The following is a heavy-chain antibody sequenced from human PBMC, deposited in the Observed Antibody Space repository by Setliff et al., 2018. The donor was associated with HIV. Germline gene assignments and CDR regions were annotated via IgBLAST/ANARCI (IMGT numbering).Heavy chain of an antibody. D-gene: IGHD4-4*01. Sequence: GGSLRLSCITSGFTFSSHGMQWVRQAPGKGLEWVAFIRSDGSNTYYRDSVKGRFTISRDNSKNTLHLQMNSLRAEDTAVYYCAKDPVLATVTRYYYYYMDVWGKGTTVTVSS. CDR1: GFTFSSHG. V-gene: IGHV3-30*02. CDR3: AKDPVLATVTRYYYYYMDV. J-gene: IGHJ6*03. CDR2: IRSDGSNT.